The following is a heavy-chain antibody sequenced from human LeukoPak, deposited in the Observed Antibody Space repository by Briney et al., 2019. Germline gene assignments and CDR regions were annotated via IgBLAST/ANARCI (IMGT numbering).Heavy chain of an antibody. CDR2: IYYSGST. D-gene: IGHD3-22*01. V-gene: IGHV4-59*01. J-gene: IGHJ4*02. CDR3: ARGYYDSSGYYPNPFDY. CDR1: GGSISSYY. Sequence: SETLSLTCTVSGGSISSYYWSWIRQPPGKGLEWIGYIYYSGSTNYNPSLKSRVTISVDTSKNQFSLKLSSVTAADTAVYYCARGYYDSSGYYPNPFDYWGQGTLVTVSS.